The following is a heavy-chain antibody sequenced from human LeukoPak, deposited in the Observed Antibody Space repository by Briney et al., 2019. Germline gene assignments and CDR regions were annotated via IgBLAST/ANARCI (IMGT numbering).Heavy chain of an antibody. CDR2: ISSSSSTI. Sequence: GGSLRLSCAASGFTFSSYSMNWVRQAPGKGLEWVSYISSSSSTIYYADSVKGRFTISRDNAKNSLYLQMNSLRAEDTAVYYCARELWFGGSAFDIWGQGTMVTVSS. D-gene: IGHD3-10*01. J-gene: IGHJ3*02. CDR3: ARELWFGGSAFDI. CDR1: GFTFSSYS. V-gene: IGHV3-48*01.